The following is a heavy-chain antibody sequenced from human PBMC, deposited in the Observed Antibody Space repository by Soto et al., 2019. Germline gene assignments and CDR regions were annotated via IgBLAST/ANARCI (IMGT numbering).Heavy chain of an antibody. Sequence: QVQLVESGGGVVQPGRSLRLSCAASGFTFSSYGMHWVRQAPGKGLEWVAVISYDGSNKYYADSVKGRFTISRDNSKNTLYLQMYSLSAEDTAVYYCAKAKYWVREEEGYYFDYWGHGTLVTVSS. CDR1: GFTFSSYG. V-gene: IGHV3-30*18. CDR3: AKAKYWVREEEGYYFDY. J-gene: IGHJ4*01. CDR2: ISYDGSNK. D-gene: IGHD3-10*01.